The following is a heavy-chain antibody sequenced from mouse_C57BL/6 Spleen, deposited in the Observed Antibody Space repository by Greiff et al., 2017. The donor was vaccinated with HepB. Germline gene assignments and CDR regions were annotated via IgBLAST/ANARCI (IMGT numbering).Heavy chain of an antibody. CDR3: ARPLDSSGYVFAY. J-gene: IGHJ3*01. V-gene: IGHV1-47*01. Sequence: QVHVKQSGAELVKPGASVKMSCKASGYTFTTYPIEWMKQNHGKSLEWIGNFHPYNDDTKYNEKFKGKATLTVEKSSSTVYLELSRLTSDDSAVYYCARPLDSSGYVFAYWGQGTLVTVSA. D-gene: IGHD3-2*02. CDR2: FHPYNDDT. CDR1: GYTFTTYP.